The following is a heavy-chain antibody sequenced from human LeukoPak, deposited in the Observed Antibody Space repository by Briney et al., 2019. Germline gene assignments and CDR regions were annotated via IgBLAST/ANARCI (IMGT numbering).Heavy chain of an antibody. CDR2: IYTSGST. CDR1: VGSISSGSYY. D-gene: IGHD3-22*01. V-gene: IGHV4-61*02. Sequence: SQTLSLTCTVSVGSISSGSYYWSWIRQPAGKGLEWIGRIYTSGSTNYNPSLKSRVTISVDTSKNQFSLKLSSVTAADTAVYYCARARYYYDSSGYYYNLFFDYWGQGTLVTVSS. CDR3: ARARYYYDSSGYYYNLFFDY. J-gene: IGHJ4*02.